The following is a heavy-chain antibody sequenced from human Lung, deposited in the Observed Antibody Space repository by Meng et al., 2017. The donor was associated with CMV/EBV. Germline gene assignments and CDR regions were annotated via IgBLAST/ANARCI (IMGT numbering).Heavy chain of an antibody. CDR2: IISEADGGTK. CDR3: ATDLYYDDSGLRDY. CDR1: GYTFSNAW. V-gene: IGHV3-15*01. J-gene: IGHJ4*02. D-gene: IGHD3-22*01. Sequence: SGYTFSNAWMSWVRQAAGKGLEWDGRIISEADGGTKHDAAPVKGRFTISRDDSKNTLYLQMNSLKTEDTAMYYCATDLYYDDSGLRDYWGRGTLVTVSS.